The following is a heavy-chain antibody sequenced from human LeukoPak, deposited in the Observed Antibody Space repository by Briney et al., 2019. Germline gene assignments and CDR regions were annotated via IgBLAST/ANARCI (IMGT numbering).Heavy chain of an antibody. D-gene: IGHD2-2*01. Sequence: PGGSLRLSCVASGFTFSHYWMSWVRQAPGKGLEWVANIKEDGSDKYYVDSVKGRFTISRDNAENSLYLQMNSLRAEDTAVYYCVRSQLGLDYWGQGTLVTVSS. V-gene: IGHV3-7*01. CDR3: VRSQLGLDY. CDR2: IKEDGSDK. J-gene: IGHJ4*02. CDR1: GFTFSHYW.